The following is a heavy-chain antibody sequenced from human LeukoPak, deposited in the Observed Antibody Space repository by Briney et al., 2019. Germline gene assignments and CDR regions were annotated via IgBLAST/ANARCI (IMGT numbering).Heavy chain of an antibody. D-gene: IGHD1-26*01. CDR3: ARDPVGATGFAWFDP. CDR1: GFTFSDYY. CDR2: ISSSGSNI. Sequence: GGSLRLSCAASGFTFSDYYMSWIRQAPGKGLEWVSYISSSGSNIYYADSVKGRFTISRDDAKNSLYLQMNSLRAEDTAVYYCARDPVGATGFAWFDPWGQGTLVTVSS. V-gene: IGHV3-11*01. J-gene: IGHJ5*02.